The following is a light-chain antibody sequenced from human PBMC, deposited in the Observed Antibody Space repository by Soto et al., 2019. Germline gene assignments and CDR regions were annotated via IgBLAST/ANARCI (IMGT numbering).Light chain of an antibody. J-gene: IGKJ2*01. CDR2: VAS. V-gene: IGKV1-9*01. CDR1: QGISTY. CDR3: QQLNSYPIT. Sequence: DIQLTQSPSFLSASVGDRVTITCRASQGISTYVAWFQQKPGKAPNLLIYVASTLHSGVPSRFSGTGSGTEFTLTISSLQPEDFATYYCQQLNSYPITFGQG.